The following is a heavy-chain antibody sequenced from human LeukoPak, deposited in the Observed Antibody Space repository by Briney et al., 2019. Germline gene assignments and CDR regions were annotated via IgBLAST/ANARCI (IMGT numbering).Heavy chain of an antibody. Sequence: ASVKVSCKASGYSFSSYGISWVRQAPGQGLEWMGWISAYNGNTNYAQQLQGRVTMTTDTSTSTANMELRCLRSDDTAVYYCARAHPEYYDSRGRNPLDYWGQGTLVTVSS. CDR3: ARAHPEYYDSRGRNPLDY. CDR2: ISAYNGNT. D-gene: IGHD3-22*01. J-gene: IGHJ4*02. CDR1: GYSFSSYG. V-gene: IGHV1-18*01.